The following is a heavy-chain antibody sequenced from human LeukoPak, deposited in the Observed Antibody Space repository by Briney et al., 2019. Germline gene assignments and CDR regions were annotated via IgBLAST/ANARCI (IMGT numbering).Heavy chain of an antibody. J-gene: IGHJ4*02. CDR1: GGSISSYY. Sequence: SETLSLTCTVSGGSISSYYWSWIRQPPGKGLEWIGYIYYSGSTNYNPSLKSRVTISVDTSKNQFSLKLSSVTAADTAVYYCARQACDYVDSPFHYWGQGTLVTVSS. D-gene: IGHD4-17*01. CDR3: ARQACDYVDSPFHY. CDR2: IYYSGST. V-gene: IGHV4-59*01.